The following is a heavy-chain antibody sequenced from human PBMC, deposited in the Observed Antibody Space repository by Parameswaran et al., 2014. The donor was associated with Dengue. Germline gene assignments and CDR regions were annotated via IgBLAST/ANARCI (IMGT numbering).Heavy chain of an antibody. J-gene: IGHJ4*02. D-gene: IGHD2-2*01. Sequence: VRQAPGKGLEWVSGISGRGGSTYYADSVKGRFTISRDDAKNTLYLQMNSLRAEDTAVYYCAKFRGSTTSVYYFEYWGQGTLVTVSS. CDR3: AKFRGSTTSVYYFEY. V-gene: IGHV3-23*01. CDR2: ISGRGGST.